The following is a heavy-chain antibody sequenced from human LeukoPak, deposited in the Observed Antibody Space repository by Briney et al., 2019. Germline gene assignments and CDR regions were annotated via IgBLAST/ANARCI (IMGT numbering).Heavy chain of an antibody. Sequence: GGSLRLSCAASGFTFSDYYMSWIRQAPGKGLEWVSYISSSGSTIYYADSVKGRFTISRDNAKNSLYLQMNNLRAEDTAVYYCARSGYYYDSSGYYGANFDYWGQGTLVTVSS. CDR1: GFTFSDYY. CDR3: ARSGYYYDSSGYYGANFDY. D-gene: IGHD3-22*01. CDR2: ISSSGSTI. V-gene: IGHV3-11*01. J-gene: IGHJ4*02.